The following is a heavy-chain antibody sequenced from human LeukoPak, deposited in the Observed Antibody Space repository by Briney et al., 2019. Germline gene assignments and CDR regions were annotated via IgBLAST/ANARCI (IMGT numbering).Heavy chain of an antibody. Sequence: SVKVSCKASGGTFSSYAISWVRQAPGQGLEWMGRIIPIFGTANYAQKFQGRVTITTDESTSTAYMELSSLRSGDTAVYYCAREPSYSSGWFDHWGQGTLVTVSS. CDR1: GGTFSSYA. CDR3: AREPSYSSGWFDH. CDR2: IIPIFGTA. V-gene: IGHV1-69*05. J-gene: IGHJ5*02. D-gene: IGHD6-19*01.